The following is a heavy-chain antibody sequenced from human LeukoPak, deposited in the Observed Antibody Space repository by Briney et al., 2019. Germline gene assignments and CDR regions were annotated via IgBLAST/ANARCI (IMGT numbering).Heavy chain of an antibody. CDR1: GFTFSSYE. CDR3: ASSGGLLWFGEYPTPDY. CDR2: ISSSGSTV. D-gene: IGHD3-10*01. Sequence: GGSLRLSCAASGFTFSSYEMNWVRQAPGKGPEWVSYISSSGSTVYYADSVKGRFTISRDNAKNSLYLQMNSLRAEDTAVYYCASSGGLLWFGEYPTPDYWGQGTLVTVSS. V-gene: IGHV3-48*03. J-gene: IGHJ4*02.